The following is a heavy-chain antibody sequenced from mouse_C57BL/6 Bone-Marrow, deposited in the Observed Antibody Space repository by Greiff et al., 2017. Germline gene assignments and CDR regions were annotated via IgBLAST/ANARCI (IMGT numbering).Heavy chain of an antibody. CDR2: ISSGGSYT. Sequence: EVQRVESGGDLVKPGGSLKLSCAASGFTFSSYGMSWVRQTPDKRLEWVATISSGGSYTFYPDSVKRRFTISRDNAKNTLYLQMSSLKSEDTAMYYCARPYYSNYDWFAYWGQGTLVTVSA. D-gene: IGHD2-5*01. J-gene: IGHJ3*01. CDR3: ARPYYSNYDWFAY. CDR1: GFTFSSYG. V-gene: IGHV5-6*01.